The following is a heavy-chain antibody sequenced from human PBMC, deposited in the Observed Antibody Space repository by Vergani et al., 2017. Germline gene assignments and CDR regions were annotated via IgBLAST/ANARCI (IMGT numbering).Heavy chain of an antibody. CDR1: GGTFSSYA. Sequence: QVQLVQSGAEVKKPGSSVKVSCKASGGTFSSYAISWVRQAPGQGLEWMGGIIPIFGTADYAQKFQGRVTITADESTSTAYMELSSLRSEDTAVYYCARDGRYSGSYHLGAFDIWGQGTMVTVSS. V-gene: IGHV1-69*12. D-gene: IGHD1-26*01. J-gene: IGHJ3*02. CDR3: ARDGRYSGSYHLGAFDI. CDR2: IIPIFGTA.